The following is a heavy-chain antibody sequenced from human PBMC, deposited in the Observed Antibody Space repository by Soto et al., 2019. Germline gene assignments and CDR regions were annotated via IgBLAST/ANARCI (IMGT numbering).Heavy chain of an antibody. CDR3: ARELQGLYYFDY. CDR2: INAGNGDS. Sequence: ASVEVSCKASEYTFSSYTWHWVRQAPGQRLEWMGWINAGNGDSKYSQKFQGRVSISRDTSASTASMELSSLTSEDTAVYYCARELQGLYYFDYWGQGTLVTVSS. CDR1: EYTFSSYT. V-gene: IGHV1-3*01. D-gene: IGHD4-4*01. J-gene: IGHJ4*02.